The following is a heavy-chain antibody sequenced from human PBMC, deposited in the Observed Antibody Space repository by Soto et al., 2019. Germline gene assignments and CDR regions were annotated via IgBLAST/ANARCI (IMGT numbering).Heavy chain of an antibody. D-gene: IGHD2-15*01. CDR3: AAELYSGGRCCSFDI. J-gene: IGHJ3*02. V-gene: IGHV1-58*01. CDR1: GFTFSNSA. Sequence: SLKVSCKTSGFTFSNSAVQRVRQARGQRLEWIGWIIVGTGQTKSAQNLQERITITRDMSTSTAYMELSSLRSEDTAVYYCAAELYSGGRCCSFDIWGQGTMVTVSS. CDR2: IIVGTGQT.